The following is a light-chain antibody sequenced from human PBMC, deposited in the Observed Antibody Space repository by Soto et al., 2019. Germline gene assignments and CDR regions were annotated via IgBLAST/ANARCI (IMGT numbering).Light chain of an antibody. Sequence: EIVMTQSPATLSVSPGERATLSCRASPSVNSNLAWYQQKPGQAPRLLIYHASARAIGIPARFSGSGSGTEFTLTISSLQSEDFAVYYCQQYSNWPFTFGPGTKVDSK. V-gene: IGKV3-15*01. CDR3: QQYSNWPFT. CDR2: HAS. J-gene: IGKJ3*01. CDR1: PSVNSN.